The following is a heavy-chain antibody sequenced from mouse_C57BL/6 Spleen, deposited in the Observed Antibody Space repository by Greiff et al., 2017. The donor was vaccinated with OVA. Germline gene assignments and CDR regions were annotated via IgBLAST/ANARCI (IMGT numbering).Heavy chain of an antibody. V-gene: IGHV3-6*01. J-gene: IGHJ3*01. CDR3: ARELGAY. D-gene: IGHD4-1*01. Sequence: EVKLLESGPGLVKPSQSLSLTCSVTGSSITSGYYWNWIRQFPGNKLEWMGYISYDGSNNYNPSLKNRISISRDQSKNQCFLKLNSVTTEDTATYYCARELGAYWGQGTLVTVSA. CDR1: GSSITSGYY. CDR2: ISYDGSN.